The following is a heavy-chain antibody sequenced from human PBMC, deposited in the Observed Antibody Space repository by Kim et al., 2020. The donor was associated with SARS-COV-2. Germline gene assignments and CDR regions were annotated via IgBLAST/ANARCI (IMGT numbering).Heavy chain of an antibody. V-gene: IGHV3-30*04. J-gene: IGHJ4*02. D-gene: IGHD6-19*01. CDR3: AREGQDRQWLGDY. CDR2: ISYDGSNK. CDR1: GFTFSSYA. Sequence: GGSLRLSCAASGFTFSSYAMHWVRQAPGKGLEWVAVISYDGSNKYYADSVKGRFTISRDNSKNTLYLQMNSLRAEDTAVYYCAREGQDRQWLGDYWGQGT.